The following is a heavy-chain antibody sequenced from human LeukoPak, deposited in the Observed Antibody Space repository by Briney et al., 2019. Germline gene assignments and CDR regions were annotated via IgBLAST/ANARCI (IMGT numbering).Heavy chain of an antibody. CDR2: IKSDGSST. CDR3: ASSTGIATRPYYFQS. D-gene: IGHD6-6*01. V-gene: IGHV3-74*01. J-gene: IGHJ4*02. Sequence: PGGSLRLSCAASGFTFSNYWMHWVRRAPGKGLVWVSRIKSDGSSTSYADFVKGRFTISRDNAKNTLYLQMNVLRAEDTAVYFCASSTGIATRPYYFQSWGQGTLVTVSS. CDR1: GFTFSNYW.